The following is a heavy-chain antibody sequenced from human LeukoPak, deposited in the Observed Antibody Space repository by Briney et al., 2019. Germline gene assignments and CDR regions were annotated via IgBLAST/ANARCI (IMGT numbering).Heavy chain of an antibody. J-gene: IGHJ4*02. CDR3: ARKAVAGPNFDY. V-gene: IGHV4-31*03. CDR2: IYYSGST. Sequence: SETLSLTCTVSGGSISSGGYYWSWIRQHPGKGLEWIGYIYYSGSTYYNPSLKSRVTISVDTSKNQFSLKLSSVTAADTAVYYCARKAVAGPNFDYWGQGTLVTVSS. CDR1: GGSISSGGYY. D-gene: IGHD6-19*01.